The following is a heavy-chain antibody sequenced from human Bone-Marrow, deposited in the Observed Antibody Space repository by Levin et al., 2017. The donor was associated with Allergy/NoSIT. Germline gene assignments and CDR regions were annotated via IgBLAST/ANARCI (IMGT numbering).Heavy chain of an antibody. CDR1: GYTFTGYY. V-gene: IGHV1-2*02. CDR3: ARDIAVPGKHYFDF. Sequence: RASVKVSCKASGYTFTGYYIHWVRQAPGQGLEWMGWINPDSGGTNYASKFQGRVTMTRDTSISTAYMELSNLRSDDTAVYYCARDIAVPGKHYFDFWGQGNLVIVSS. J-gene: IGHJ4*02. D-gene: IGHD6-19*01. CDR2: INPDSGGT.